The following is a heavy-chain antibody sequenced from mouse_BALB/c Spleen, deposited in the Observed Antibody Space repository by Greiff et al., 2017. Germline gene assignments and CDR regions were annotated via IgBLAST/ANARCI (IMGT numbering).Heavy chain of an antibody. CDR1: GFTFSSFG. CDR2: ISSGSSTI. J-gene: IGHJ2*01. D-gene: IGHD1-1*01. CDR3: ARDYYVY. V-gene: IGHV5-17*02. Sequence: LVESGGGLVQPGGSRKLSCAASGFTFSSFGMHWVRQAPEKGLEWVAYISSGSSTIYYADTVKGRFTISRDNPKNTLFLQMTSLRSEDTAMYYCARDYYVYWGQGTTLTVSS.